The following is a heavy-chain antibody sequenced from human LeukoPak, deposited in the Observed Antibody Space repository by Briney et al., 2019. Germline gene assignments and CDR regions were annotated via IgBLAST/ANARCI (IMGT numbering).Heavy chain of an antibody. Sequence: GGSLRLSCAASGFTFSDYYMSCIRQAPGKGLEWVSYISSSGTNIHYADSVKGRFIISRDNAKNSLDLQMNSLRAEDTAVYYSARGRGYSYADWGQGTLVTVSS. CDR2: ISSSGTNI. J-gene: IGHJ4*02. CDR1: GFTFSDYY. D-gene: IGHD5-18*01. CDR3: ARGRGYSYAD. V-gene: IGHV3-11*01.